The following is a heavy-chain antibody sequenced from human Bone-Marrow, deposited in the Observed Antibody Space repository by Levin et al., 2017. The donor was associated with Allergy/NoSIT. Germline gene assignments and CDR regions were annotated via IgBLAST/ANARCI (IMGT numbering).Heavy chain of an antibody. J-gene: IGHJ3*01. Sequence: KTGGSLRLSCKGSGYSFSTYWIGWVRQMPGKGLEWMGIIYAGDSDTRYSPSFQGQVTISVDKSTSTAYLQWGSLKASDSAVYYCAKLRRTAMRYDAFDVWGQGTVVTVSS. V-gene: IGHV5-51*01. CDR2: IYAGDSDT. CDR1: GYSFSTYW. CDR3: AKLRRTAMRYDAFDV. D-gene: IGHD3-16*01.